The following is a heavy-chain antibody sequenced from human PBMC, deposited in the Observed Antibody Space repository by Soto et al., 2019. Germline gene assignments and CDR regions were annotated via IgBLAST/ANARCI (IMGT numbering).Heavy chain of an antibody. Sequence: PSETLSLTCAVYGGSFSDYYWSWIRQPPGKGLEWIGEINHSGSTNYNPSLKSRVTISVDTSKNQFSLKLSSVTAADTAVYYCARESGYSGYDGYYFDYWGQGTLVTSPQ. CDR2: INHSGST. J-gene: IGHJ4*02. V-gene: IGHV4-34*01. D-gene: IGHD5-12*01. CDR3: ARESGYSGYDGYYFDY. CDR1: GGSFSDYY.